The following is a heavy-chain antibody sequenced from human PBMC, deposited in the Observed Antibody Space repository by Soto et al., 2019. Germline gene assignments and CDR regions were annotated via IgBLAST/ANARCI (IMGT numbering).Heavy chain of an antibody. V-gene: IGHV3-23*01. CDR1: GFTFSSYA. Sequence: PGGSLRLSCAASGFTFSSYAMSWVRQAPGKGLEWVSAISGSGGSTYYADSVKGRFTISRDNSKNTLYLQMNSLRAEGTAVYYCAKDQMVRGVTIFDYWGQGTLVTVSS. J-gene: IGHJ4*02. CDR3: AKDQMVRGVTIFDY. CDR2: ISGSGGST. D-gene: IGHD3-10*01.